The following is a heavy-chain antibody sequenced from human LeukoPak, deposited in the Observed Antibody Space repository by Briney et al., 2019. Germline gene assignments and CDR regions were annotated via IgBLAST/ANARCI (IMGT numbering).Heavy chain of an antibody. CDR2: IYYSGST. J-gene: IGHJ5*02. Sequence: PSETLSLTCTVSGGSISSSSYYWGWIRQPPGKGLEWIGSIYYSGSTYYNPSLKSRVTISVDTSKNQFSLKLSSVTAADTAVYYCARDLEPYGSGSSNWFDPWGQGTLVTVSS. CDR3: ARDLEPYGSGSSNWFDP. D-gene: IGHD3-10*01. CDR1: GGSISSSSYY. V-gene: IGHV4-39*07.